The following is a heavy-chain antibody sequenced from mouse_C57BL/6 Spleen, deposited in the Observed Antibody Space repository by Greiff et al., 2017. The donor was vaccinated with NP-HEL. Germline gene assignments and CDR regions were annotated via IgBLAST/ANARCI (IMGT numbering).Heavy chain of an antibody. CDR3: ALYYYGSRDYYAMDY. Sequence: EVQLQQSVAELVRPGASVKLSCTASGFNIKNTYMHWVKQKPEQGLEWIGRIDPANGNTKYAPKFQGKATITADTSSNTAYLQLSSLTSEDTAIYYCALYYYGSRDYYAMDYWGQGTSVTVSS. D-gene: IGHD1-1*01. V-gene: IGHV14-3*01. J-gene: IGHJ4*01. CDR1: GFNIKNTY. CDR2: IDPANGNT.